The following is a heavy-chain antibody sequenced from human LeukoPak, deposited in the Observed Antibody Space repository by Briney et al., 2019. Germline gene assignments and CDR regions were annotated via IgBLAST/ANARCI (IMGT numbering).Heavy chain of an antibody. Sequence: GGSLRLSCAASGFTFSSYGMHWVRQAPGKGLEGVAFIRYDGSNKYYADSVKGRFTISRDNSKNTLYLQMNSLRAEDTAVYYCAKGPLSWLRLPLDYWGQGTLVTVSS. V-gene: IGHV3-30*02. CDR1: GFTFSSYG. CDR2: IRYDGSNK. J-gene: IGHJ4*02. CDR3: AKGPLSWLRLPLDY. D-gene: IGHD5-12*01.